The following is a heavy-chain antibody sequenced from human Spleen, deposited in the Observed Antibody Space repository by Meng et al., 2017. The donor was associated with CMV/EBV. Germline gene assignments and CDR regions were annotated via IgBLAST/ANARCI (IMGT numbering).Heavy chain of an antibody. J-gene: IGHJ6*02. CDR2: INTDGSYT. V-gene: IGHV3-74*01. Sequence: GESLKISCVASEFTFSGYWMHWVRQAPGKGLVWVSHINTDGSYTTYADSVKGRFTISRDNAKNSLNLQMDSLRLEDTALYYCTRVGLAMDVWGQGTTVTVSS. CDR3: TRVGLAMDV. CDR1: EFTFSGYW. D-gene: IGHD3/OR15-3a*01.